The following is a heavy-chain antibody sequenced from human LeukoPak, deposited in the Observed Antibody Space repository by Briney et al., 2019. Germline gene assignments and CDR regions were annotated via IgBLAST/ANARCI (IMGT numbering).Heavy chain of an antibody. Sequence: GGSLRLSCAASGFTFRNYGMSWVRQAPGKGLEWVSGIIWNSGDIGYADSVKGRFTISRDNAKNSLYLQMNSLRAEDTALYYCAKDILAGYSSGCHDYWGQGTLVTVSS. J-gene: IGHJ4*02. CDR3: AKDILAGYSSGCHDY. V-gene: IGHV3-9*01. CDR2: IIWNSGDI. D-gene: IGHD6-19*01. CDR1: GFTFRNYG.